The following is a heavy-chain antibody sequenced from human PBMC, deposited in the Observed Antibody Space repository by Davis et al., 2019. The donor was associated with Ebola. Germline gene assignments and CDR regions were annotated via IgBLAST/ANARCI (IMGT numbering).Heavy chain of an antibody. D-gene: IGHD4-17*01. Sequence: GGSLRLSCAASGFIVSDKYMSWVRQAPGKGLEWVSVIYRDGRTYYADSVKGRFTVSRDNSENMLYLQMSTLRAEDTAVYYCARHVNGDFWYFDLWGRGTRVTVSS. CDR2: IYRDGRT. V-gene: IGHV3-53*01. CDR3: ARHVNGDFWYFDL. CDR1: GFIVSDKY. J-gene: IGHJ2*01.